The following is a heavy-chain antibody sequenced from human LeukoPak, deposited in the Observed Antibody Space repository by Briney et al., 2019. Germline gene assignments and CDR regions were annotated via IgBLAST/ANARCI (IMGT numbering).Heavy chain of an antibody. D-gene: IGHD3-3*01. J-gene: IGHJ6*03. Sequence: PSETLSLTCTVSGGSISSHYWSWIRQPPGKGLEWIGYIYYSGSTNYNPSLKSRVTISVDTSKNQFSLKLSSVTAADTAVYYCARAAEYYDFWSDYLSPTFGYMDVWGKGTTVTVSS. CDR3: ARAAEYYDFWSDYLSPTFGYMDV. CDR1: GGSISSHY. CDR2: IYYSGST. V-gene: IGHV4-59*11.